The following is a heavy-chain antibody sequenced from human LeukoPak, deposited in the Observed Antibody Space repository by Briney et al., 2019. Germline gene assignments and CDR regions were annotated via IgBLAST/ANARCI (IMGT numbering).Heavy chain of an antibody. CDR2: VSTTGSS. V-gene: IGHV4-4*07. CDR3: ARDDLVWGGGSNWSDP. Sequence: SETLSLTCTVSGGAISNYFWSWIRQPAGKGVEWIGRVSTTGSSNFNPSLKSRVIMSADTSRNQFSLKLHSVTAADSALYFCARDDLVWGGGSNWSDPWGQGVPVTVSS. CDR1: GGAISNYF. J-gene: IGHJ5*02. D-gene: IGHD3-16*01.